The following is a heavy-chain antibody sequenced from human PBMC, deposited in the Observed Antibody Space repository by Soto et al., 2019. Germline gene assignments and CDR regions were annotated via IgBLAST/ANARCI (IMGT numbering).Heavy chain of an antibody. D-gene: IGHD2-8*01. Sequence: EVPLVEAGGGLVQPGGSLRLSCAASGFTFSSHWLHWVRQAPGKGLVWVSRINTDGTSTSYADSVKGRFTISRDNARNTLYLQMNSLRAEDTAVYYCARDTNGLSYWGQGTLVTVSS. CDR3: ARDTNGLSY. CDR1: GFTFSSHW. V-gene: IGHV3-74*01. CDR2: INTDGTST. J-gene: IGHJ4*02.